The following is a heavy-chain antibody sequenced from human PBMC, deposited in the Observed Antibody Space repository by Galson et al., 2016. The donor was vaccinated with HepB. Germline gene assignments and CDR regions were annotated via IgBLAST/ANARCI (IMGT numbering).Heavy chain of an antibody. CDR3: ARDLNWKLFDY. V-gene: IGHV3-74*01. Sequence: SLRLSCAAPRIKLGSFWMHWVRQVPGKGLEWVSRINDAGTETNYADSVKGRFIISRDNAKNTLYLDMTSLRADDTGVYYCARDLNWKLFDYWGQGNLVTVSP. CDR1: RIKLGSFW. D-gene: IGHD1-1*01. CDR2: INDAGTET. J-gene: IGHJ4*02.